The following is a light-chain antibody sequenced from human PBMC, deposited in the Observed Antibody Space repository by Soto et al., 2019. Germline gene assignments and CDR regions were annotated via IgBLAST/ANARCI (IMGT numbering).Light chain of an antibody. CDR1: QSVTSN. V-gene: IGKV3-20*01. J-gene: IGKJ5*01. CDR2: DAS. Sequence: ESVLTQSPATLSLSPGDRATLSFRASQSVTSNLAWYQQKPGQAPRLLIYDASSRATGIPDRFSGSGSGTDFTLTISRLEPEDSAVYYCQQYGSSPPITFGQGTRLEIK. CDR3: QQYGSSPPIT.